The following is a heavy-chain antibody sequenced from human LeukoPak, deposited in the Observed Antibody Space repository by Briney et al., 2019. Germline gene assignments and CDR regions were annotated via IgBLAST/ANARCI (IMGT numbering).Heavy chain of an antibody. J-gene: IGHJ4*02. Sequence: GGSLRLSCAASGFTFSNAWMTWVRQAPGKGLEWVGRIKSETDGRTTDHAAPVKGRFTISRDDSKNTVFLQMNSLKTEDTAVYYCTTLGYSYSYSVYWGQGTLVTVSS. CDR2: IKSETDGRTT. CDR1: GFTFSNAW. D-gene: IGHD5-18*01. V-gene: IGHV3-15*01. CDR3: TTLGYSYSYSVY.